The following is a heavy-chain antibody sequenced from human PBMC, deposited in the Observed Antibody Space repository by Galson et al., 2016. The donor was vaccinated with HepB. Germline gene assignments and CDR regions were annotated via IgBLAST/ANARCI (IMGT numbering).Heavy chain of an antibody. Sequence: SLRLSCAASKFTFSGYGMHWVRQAPGKGLEWVALIWYDGSEQYYADSVKGRFTISRDISKNTLYLQMNSLRAEDTALYYCARDAFPDDACDIWGQGTMVTASS. D-gene: IGHD3-16*01. J-gene: IGHJ3*02. CDR1: KFTFSGYG. V-gene: IGHV3-33*01. CDR2: IWYDGSEQ. CDR3: ARDAFPDDACDI.